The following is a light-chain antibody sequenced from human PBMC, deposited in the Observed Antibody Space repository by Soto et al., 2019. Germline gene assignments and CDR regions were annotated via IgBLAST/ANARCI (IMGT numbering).Light chain of an antibody. CDR2: DVS. CDR3: CSYAGSYTSFV. CDR1: SSDVGGYNY. J-gene: IGLJ1*01. Sequence: QSALTQPRSVSGSPGQSVTISCTETSSDVGGYNYVSWYQQHPGKAPKLMIYDVSKRPSGVPDRFSGSKSGNTASLTISGLQAEDEADYYCCSYAGSYTSFVFGTGTKVTVL. V-gene: IGLV2-11*01.